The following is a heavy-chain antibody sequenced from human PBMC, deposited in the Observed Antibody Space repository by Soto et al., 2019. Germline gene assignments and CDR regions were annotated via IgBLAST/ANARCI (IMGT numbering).Heavy chain of an antibody. CDR3: AKSYDSSGFYYRIDY. CDR1: GFTLSSYA. V-gene: IGHV3-23*01. D-gene: IGHD3-22*01. Sequence: PGGSLRLSCAASGFTLSSYAMSWVRQAPGKGLEWVSSISGSGASTYYADSVKGRFTISRDNSKNTLYLQVSTLRAEDTAVYYCAKSYDSSGFYYRIDYWGQGTLVTVSS. J-gene: IGHJ4*02. CDR2: ISGSGAST.